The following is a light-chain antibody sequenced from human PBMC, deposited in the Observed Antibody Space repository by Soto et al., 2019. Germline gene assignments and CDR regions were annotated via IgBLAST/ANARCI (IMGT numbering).Light chain of an antibody. Sequence: QSVLTQPASVSGSPGQSITISCTGTSSDVGGYGHVSWYQQHPGKAPKLIIYDVTVRPSGISRRFSGSKSGNTASLTISGLQAEDEAEYYCTSYTSSTPFYVFGTGTKVTVL. CDR3: TSYTSSTPFYV. J-gene: IGLJ1*01. V-gene: IGLV2-14*03. CDR2: DVT. CDR1: SSDVGGYGH.